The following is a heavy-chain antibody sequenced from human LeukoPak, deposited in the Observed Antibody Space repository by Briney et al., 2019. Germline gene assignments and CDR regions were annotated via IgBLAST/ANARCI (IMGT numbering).Heavy chain of an antibody. V-gene: IGHV3-7*01. CDR1: GFTFSDYW. Sequence: PGGSLRLSCAASGFTFSDYWMGWVRQAPGKGLVRVANVYQDGNERYYLDSVKGRFTVSRDNAKNSLYLQMNSLRAEDAAVYYCVTVRVMVRGYLDYFDYWGQGTLVTVSS. CDR2: VYQDGNER. CDR3: VTVRVMVRGYLDYFDY. D-gene: IGHD2/OR15-2a*01. J-gene: IGHJ4*02.